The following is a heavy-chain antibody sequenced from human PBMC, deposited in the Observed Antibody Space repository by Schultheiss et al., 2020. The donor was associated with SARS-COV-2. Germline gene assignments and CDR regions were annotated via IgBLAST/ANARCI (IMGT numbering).Heavy chain of an antibody. J-gene: IGHJ4*02. CDR2: IYYSGST. V-gene: IGHV4-59*01. Sequence: ESLKISCAASGFTFSNAWMSWVRQAPGKGLEWIGYIYYSGSTNYNPSLKSRVTISVDTSKNQFSLKLSSVTAADTAVYYCARDRPGSGYSAHYFDYWGQGTLVTVSS. D-gene: IGHD3-3*01. CDR1: GFTFSNAW. CDR3: ARDRPGSGYSAHYFDY.